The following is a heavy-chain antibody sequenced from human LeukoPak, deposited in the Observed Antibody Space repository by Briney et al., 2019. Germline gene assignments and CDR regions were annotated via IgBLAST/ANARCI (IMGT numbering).Heavy chain of an antibody. Sequence: ASVKVSCKVSGYTLTELSMHWVRQAPGKGLEWMGGFVPEDGETIYAQKFQGRVTMTEDTSTDTAYMELSSLRSEDTAVYYCATYHPDTAMLAGMDVWGKGTTVTVSS. J-gene: IGHJ6*04. D-gene: IGHD5-18*01. CDR2: FVPEDGET. V-gene: IGHV1-24*01. CDR3: ATYHPDTAMLAGMDV. CDR1: GYTLTELS.